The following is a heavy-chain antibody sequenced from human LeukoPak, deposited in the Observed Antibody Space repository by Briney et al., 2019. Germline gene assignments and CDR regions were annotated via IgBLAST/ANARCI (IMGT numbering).Heavy chain of an antibody. J-gene: IGHJ4*02. Sequence: GGSLRLSCAASGFTFSSHWMSWVRQAPGKGPEWVAFIRYDGSNKYYADSVKGRFTISRDNSKNTLYLKMNSLRAEDTAVYYCAKPPYYYDSSGYYVYFDYWGQGTLVTVSS. D-gene: IGHD3-22*01. V-gene: IGHV3-30*02. CDR3: AKPPYYYDSSGYYVYFDY. CDR1: GFTFSSHW. CDR2: IRYDGSNK.